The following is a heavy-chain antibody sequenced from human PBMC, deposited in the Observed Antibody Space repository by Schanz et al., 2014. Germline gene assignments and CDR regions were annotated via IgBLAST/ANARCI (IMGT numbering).Heavy chain of an antibody. CDR2: ISFDGRNT. CDR1: GITLSGYG. V-gene: IGHV3-30*18. Sequence: QVQLVESGGGVVQPGRSQRLSCAASGITLSGYGLHWVRQAPGKGLEWVGFISFDGRNTGYAHSVKGRFTISRDNSKNTVYLQMNSLRSEDTALYYCAKLGQDTNGSFDIWGQGTRXTVSS. J-gene: IGHJ3*02. D-gene: IGHD2-8*01. CDR3: AKLGQDTNGSFDI.